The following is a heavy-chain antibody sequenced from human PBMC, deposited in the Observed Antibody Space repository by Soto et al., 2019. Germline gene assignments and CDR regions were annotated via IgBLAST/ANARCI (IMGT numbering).Heavy chain of an antibody. CDR3: ATGGHNDGYNFYHGMDV. D-gene: IGHD5-18*01. CDR1: GGIFTNNA. CDR2: VIPLFDTA. Sequence: QVQVVQSGAEVKKPGSSVKVSCKVSGGIFTNNAISWVRQAPGQGLEWLGGVIPLFDTAYYAQIFRGRLRISADGATNTAYMELSGLTSADTAVYFCATGGHNDGYNFYHGMDVWGQGTTFTVS. V-gene: IGHV1-69*01. J-gene: IGHJ6*02.